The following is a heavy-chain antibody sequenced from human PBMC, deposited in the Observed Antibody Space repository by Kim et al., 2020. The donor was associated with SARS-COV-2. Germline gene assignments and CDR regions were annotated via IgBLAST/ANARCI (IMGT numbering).Heavy chain of an antibody. CDR3: ARSGLDSSGYSSLVL. V-gene: IGHV3-11*06. Sequence: DSVKGRFTISRDNAKNSLYLQMNSLRAEDTAVYYCARSGLDSSGYSSLVLWGQGTMVTVSS. J-gene: IGHJ3*01. D-gene: IGHD3-22*01.